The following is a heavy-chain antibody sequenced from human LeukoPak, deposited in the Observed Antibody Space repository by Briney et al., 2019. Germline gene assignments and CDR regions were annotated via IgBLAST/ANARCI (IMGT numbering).Heavy chain of an antibody. D-gene: IGHD5-12*01. Sequence: PGGSLRLSCEASGFTFSSYWMTWVRQAPGKGLEWVANIKQDGSEKYYADSVKGRFTISRDNAKNSLDLQMNSLRVEDTAVYYCARSPSWILYFDSWGQGTLVTVSS. J-gene: IGHJ4*02. CDR3: ARSPSWILYFDS. CDR2: IKQDGSEK. V-gene: IGHV3-7*01. CDR1: GFTFSSYW.